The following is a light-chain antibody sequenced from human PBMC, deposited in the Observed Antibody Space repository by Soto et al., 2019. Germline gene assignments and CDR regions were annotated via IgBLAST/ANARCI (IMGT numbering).Light chain of an antibody. CDR3: QQHGQWPAT. V-gene: IGKV3-15*01. Sequence: IVMTNSLHTLFVSNEETATLSCRASQTVSSNLAWYHQRPGQAPRLLIYGASTRATGIPDRFSGSGSGTEFTLTISSLQSEDFAVYFCQQHGQWPATFGQGTKVDIK. J-gene: IGKJ1*01. CDR1: QTVSSN. CDR2: GAS.